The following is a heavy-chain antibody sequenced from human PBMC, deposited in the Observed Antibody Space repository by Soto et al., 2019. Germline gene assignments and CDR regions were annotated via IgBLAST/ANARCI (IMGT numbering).Heavy chain of an antibody. V-gene: IGHV4-59*01. D-gene: IGHD4-17*01. CDR2: IYYSGST. CDR3: ARAYGDTDVFDI. J-gene: IGHJ3*02. CDR1: GGSISSYY. Sequence: SETLSLTCTVSGGSISSYYWSWIRQPPGKGLEWIGYIYYSGSTNYNPSLKSRVTISVDTSKNQFSLKLSSVTAADTAVYYCARAYGDTDVFDIWGQGTMVTVSS.